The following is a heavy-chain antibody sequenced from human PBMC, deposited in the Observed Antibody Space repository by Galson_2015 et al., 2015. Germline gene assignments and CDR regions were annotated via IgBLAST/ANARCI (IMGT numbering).Heavy chain of an antibody. V-gene: IGHV3-53*01. CDR2: IYSGGNT. J-gene: IGHJ6*02. CDR1: GFTVSSNY. CDR3: ARDYYGSGSYSAMDV. D-gene: IGHD3-10*01. Sequence: SLRLSCAASGFTVSSNYMRWVRQAPGKGLEWVSVIYSGGNTYYADSVKGRFTISRDNSKNTLYLQMNSLRAEDTAVYYCARDYYGSGSYSAMDVWGQGTTVTVSS.